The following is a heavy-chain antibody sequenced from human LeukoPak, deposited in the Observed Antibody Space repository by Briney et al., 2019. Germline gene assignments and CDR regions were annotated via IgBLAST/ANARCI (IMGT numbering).Heavy chain of an antibody. J-gene: IGHJ4*02. CDR1: EFTFSSYA. Sequence: GGSLRLSCAGAEFTFSSYAMSWVRQAPGKWLEWISAIVGSGLTTYYADSVKGRFTISRDNSKNTLYLQMSSLRAEDTAVYYCAKDSTIFGAKTHFDYWGQGTLVTVSS. V-gene: IGHV3-23*01. D-gene: IGHD3-3*01. CDR2: IVGSGLTT. CDR3: AKDSTIFGAKTHFDY.